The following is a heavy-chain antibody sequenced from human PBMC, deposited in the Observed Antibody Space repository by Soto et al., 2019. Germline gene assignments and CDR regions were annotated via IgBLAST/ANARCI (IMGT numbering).Heavy chain of an antibody. V-gene: IGHV3-23*01. Sequence: PGGSLRLSCAASGITFSTYAKSWVRQAPGKGLEWVSAISGSGGSTYYADSVKGRFTISRDKSKNTLYLQMNSLRAEDTALYYCAKSFSSNWYDYFDYWGQGSLVTVSS. J-gene: IGHJ4*02. CDR2: ISGSGGST. CDR1: GITFSTYA. D-gene: IGHD6-13*01. CDR3: AKSFSSNWYDYFDY.